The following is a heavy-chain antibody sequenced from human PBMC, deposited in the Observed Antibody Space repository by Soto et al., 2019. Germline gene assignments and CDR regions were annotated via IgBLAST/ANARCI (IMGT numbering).Heavy chain of an antibody. CDR3: ARAKGGLPRQRQGWVDGY. CDR2: IIPILGIA. CDR1: GGTFSSYT. V-gene: IGHV1-69*02. J-gene: IGHJ4*02. Sequence: QVQLVQSGAEVKKPGSSVKVSCKASGGTFSSYTISWVRQAPGQGLEWMGRIIPILGIANYAQKFQGRVTITADKSTSTAYMELSSLRSEDTAVYYCARAKGGLPRQRQGWVDGYWGQGTLVTVSS. D-gene: IGHD1-1*01.